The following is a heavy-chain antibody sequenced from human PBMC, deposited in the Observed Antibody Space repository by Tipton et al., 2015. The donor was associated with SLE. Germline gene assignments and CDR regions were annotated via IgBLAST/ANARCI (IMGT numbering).Heavy chain of an antibody. D-gene: IGHD6-13*01. Sequence: SLRLSCAASGFTFSDYYMSWIRQAPGKGLECVSYISSSGGTIYYADSVKGRFTISRDNAKNSLYLQMNSLRAEDTAVYYCASEYSSSWAFDSWGQGTLVTVSS. V-gene: IGHV3-11*04. J-gene: IGHJ4*02. CDR3: ASEYSSSWAFDS. CDR2: ISSSGGTI. CDR1: GFTFSDYY.